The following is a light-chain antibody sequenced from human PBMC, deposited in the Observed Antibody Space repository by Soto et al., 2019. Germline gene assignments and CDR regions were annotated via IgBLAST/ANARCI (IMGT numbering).Light chain of an antibody. J-gene: IGLJ2*01. V-gene: IGLV1-44*01. Sequence: QSVLTQPPSASGTPGQTVIISCSGSSSNIGSNTVNWYQQLPGTAPKLLIFSNSQRPSGVPDRFSGSRSGTSASLPITGVQSEDEAHYYCAAWDDGLNALVFGGGTKSPS. CDR3: AAWDDGLNALV. CDR2: SNS. CDR1: SSNIGSNT.